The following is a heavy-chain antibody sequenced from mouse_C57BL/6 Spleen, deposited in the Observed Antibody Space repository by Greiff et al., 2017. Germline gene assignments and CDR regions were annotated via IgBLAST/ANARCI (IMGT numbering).Heavy chain of an antibody. CDR3: ARGDYYYAMDY. CDR1: GYTFTSYW. J-gene: IGHJ4*01. V-gene: IGHV1-55*01. Sequence: QVQLQQPGAELVKPGASVKMSCKASGYTFTSYWITWVKQRPGQGLEWIGDIYPGSGSTNYNEQFKSKATLPADTSSSTAYMRLSSLTSEDSAVYYCARGDYYYAMDYWGQGTAVTVSS. D-gene: IGHD3-3*01. CDR2: IYPGSGST.